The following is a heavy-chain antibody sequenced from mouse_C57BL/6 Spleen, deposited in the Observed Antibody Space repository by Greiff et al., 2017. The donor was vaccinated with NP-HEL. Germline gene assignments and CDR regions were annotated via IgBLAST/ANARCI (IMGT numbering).Heavy chain of an antibody. J-gene: IGHJ3*01. Sequence: EVHLVESGGGLVKPGGSLKLSCAASGFTFSDYGMHWVRQAPEKGLEWVAYISSGSSTIYYADTVKGRFTISSDNAKNTLFLQMTSLRSEDTAMYYCARDSSPAWFAYWGQGTLVTVSA. V-gene: IGHV5-17*01. CDR1: GFTFSDYG. CDR2: ISSGSSTI. D-gene: IGHD1-1*01. CDR3: ARDSSPAWFAY.